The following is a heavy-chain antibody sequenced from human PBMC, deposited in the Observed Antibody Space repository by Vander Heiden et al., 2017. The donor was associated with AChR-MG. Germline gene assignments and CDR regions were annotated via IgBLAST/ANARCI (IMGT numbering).Heavy chain of an antibody. V-gene: IGHV4-4*02. CDR1: GASITSSYW. CDR3: ARDSKDSRGYSHWYFDL. Sequence: QVHLQESGPGPVKPSGTLSLTCVVSGASITSSYWLRWVRQSPGKGLEWIGGIYHTGGTHYNPSLKGRVSMSVDKSKNQFSLTLNSVTAADTAVYYCARDSKDSRGYSHWYFDLWGRGTLVTVSS. D-gene: IGHD6-25*01. J-gene: IGHJ2*01. CDR2: IYHTGGT.